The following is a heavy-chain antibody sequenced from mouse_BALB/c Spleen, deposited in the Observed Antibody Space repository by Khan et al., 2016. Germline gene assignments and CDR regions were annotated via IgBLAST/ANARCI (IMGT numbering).Heavy chain of an antibody. V-gene: IGHV9-2-1*01. D-gene: IGHD1-1*01. CDR3: AIYYYGSRYFDV. CDR1: GYTFTDYS. Sequence: QIQLVQSGPELKKPGETVKISCKASGYTFTDYSIHWVKQAPGKGLKWMGWINTETGEPTYADDFKGRFAFSLETSASTAYLQINNLKNEDTATYFCAIYYYGSRYFDVWGAGTTVTVSS. CDR2: INTETGEP. J-gene: IGHJ1*01.